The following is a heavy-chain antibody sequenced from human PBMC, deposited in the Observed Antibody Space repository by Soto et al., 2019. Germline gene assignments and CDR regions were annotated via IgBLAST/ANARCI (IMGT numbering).Heavy chain of an antibody. V-gene: IGHV4-59*08. Sequence: SETLSLTCPVSGGPISSWYWSWIRQPPGKGLEWIGYIYYSGNTNYNPSLKSRVTISVDTSKNQFSLKLSSVTAADTAVYYCARRYGDCFDFWGQGTLVTVSS. CDR2: IYYSGNT. CDR1: GGPISSWY. CDR3: ARRYGDCFDF. J-gene: IGHJ4*02. D-gene: IGHD4-17*01.